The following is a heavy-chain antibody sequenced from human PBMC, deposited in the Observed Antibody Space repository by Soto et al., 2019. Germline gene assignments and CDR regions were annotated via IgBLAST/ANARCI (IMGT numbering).Heavy chain of an antibody. V-gene: IGHV1-69*08. J-gene: IGHJ6*02. CDR1: GTIFSSYT. Sequence: QVQLVQSGAEVKKPGSSVRVSCKASGTIFSSYTISWVRQAPGQGLEWMGRIIPILGETNSAQKFQGRVTLTADKSTNTAYMELNSLRLEDTALYXCARGXGXRMDDWGQGTTVTVSS. CDR2: IIPILGET. CDR3: ARGXGXRMDD.